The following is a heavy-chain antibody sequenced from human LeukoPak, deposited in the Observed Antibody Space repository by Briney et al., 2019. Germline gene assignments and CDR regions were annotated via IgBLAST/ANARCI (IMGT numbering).Heavy chain of an antibody. Sequence: SETLSLTCTVSGGSISSYYWSWIRQPPGKGLEWIGYIYYSGSTNYNPSLKSRVTISVDTSKNQFSLKLSSVTAADTAVYYCARTLLWFGEGYFDYWGQGTLVTVSS. V-gene: IGHV4-59*01. CDR2: IYYSGST. D-gene: IGHD3-10*01. CDR1: GGSISSYY. J-gene: IGHJ4*02. CDR3: ARTLLWFGEGYFDY.